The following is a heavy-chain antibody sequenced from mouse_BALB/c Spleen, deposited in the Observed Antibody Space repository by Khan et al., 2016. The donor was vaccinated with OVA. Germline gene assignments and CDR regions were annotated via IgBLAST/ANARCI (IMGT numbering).Heavy chain of an antibody. D-gene: IGHD2-4*01. V-gene: IGHV1S56*01. CDR1: GYTFTSYD. CDR3: AREGLRGVAMDY. CDR2: IYPGDEST. Sequence: VQLQQSGPELVKPGALVKISCKASGYTFTSYDINWVMQRPGQGLEWIGWIYPGDESTKYNEKFKDKATLTADPSSSTAYMQLSSLPSANSAGYFCAREGLRGVAMDYWGQGTSVTVAS. J-gene: IGHJ4*01.